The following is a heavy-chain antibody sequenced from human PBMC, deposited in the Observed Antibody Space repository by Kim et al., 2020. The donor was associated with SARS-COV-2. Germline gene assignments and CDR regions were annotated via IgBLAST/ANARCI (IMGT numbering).Heavy chain of an antibody. CDR2: ISVYNDNT. CDR3: AREGYYSKSGNYAPPGYYGMDV. J-gene: IGHJ6*02. Sequence: ASVKVSCKVSGYSSSNYGVSWVRQVPGQGLEWIGWISVYNDNTKYAQQFQGRVFMTTDTSTRTTQMELRGLRSDDTAVYYCAREGYYSKSGNYAPPGYYGMDVWGQGTTVSVSS. D-gene: IGHD3-10*01. CDR1: GYSSSNYG. V-gene: IGHV1-18*01.